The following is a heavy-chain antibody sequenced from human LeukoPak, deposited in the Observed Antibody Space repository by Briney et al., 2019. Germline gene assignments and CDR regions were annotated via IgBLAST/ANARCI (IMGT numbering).Heavy chain of an antibody. J-gene: IGHJ4*02. V-gene: IGHV4-59*01. D-gene: IGHD3-3*01. Sequence: SETLSLTCTVSGGSISSYYWSWIRQPPGKGLEWIGYIYYSGSTNYNPSLKSRVTISVDTSKNQFSLKLSSVTAADTAVYYCVSIRNFWSGRGYFDYWGQGTLVTVSS. CDR3: VSIRNFWSGRGYFDY. CDR1: GGSISSYY. CDR2: IYYSGST.